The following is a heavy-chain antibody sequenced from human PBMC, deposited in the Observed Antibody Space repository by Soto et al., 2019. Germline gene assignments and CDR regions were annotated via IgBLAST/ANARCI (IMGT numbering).Heavy chain of an antibody. Sequence: EVQLLESGGGLVQPGGSLRLSCAASGFTFSSYAMSWVRQAPGKGLEWVSAISGSGGSTYYAASVKGRFTFSRDNSKNTLSLQMNSLRAEDTAVYYCARRTSSWSFDYWGQGTLVTVSS. CDR1: GFTFSSYA. CDR3: ARRTSSWSFDY. CDR2: ISGSGGST. D-gene: IGHD6-13*01. V-gene: IGHV3-23*01. J-gene: IGHJ4*02.